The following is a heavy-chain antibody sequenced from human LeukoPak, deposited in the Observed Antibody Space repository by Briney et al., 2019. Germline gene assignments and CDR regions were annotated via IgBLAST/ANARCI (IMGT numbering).Heavy chain of an antibody. V-gene: IGHV3-30*03. J-gene: IGHJ4*02. Sequence: GRSLRLSCAASGFTFSSYGMHWVRQAPGKGLEWVAVISYDGSNKYYADSVKGRFTISRDNTRNTLYLQMNSLRAEDTAVYYCARAGDVLSVGENFFNKWGQGALVSVSS. D-gene: IGHD3-3*01. CDR2: ISYDGSNK. CDR1: GFTFSSYG. CDR3: ARAGDVLSVGENFFNK.